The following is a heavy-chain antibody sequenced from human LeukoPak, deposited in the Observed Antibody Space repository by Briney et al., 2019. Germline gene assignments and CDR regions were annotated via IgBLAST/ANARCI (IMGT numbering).Heavy chain of an antibody. D-gene: IGHD3-3*01. Sequence: PGGSLRLSCAASGFTFSSYAMSWVRQAPGKGLEWVSAISGSGGSTYYADSVKGRFTISRDNSKNALYLQMNSLRAEDTAVYYCAKDGSEIFGVVIIPYYFDYWGRGTLVTVSS. V-gene: IGHV3-23*01. CDR3: AKDGSEIFGVVIIPYYFDY. CDR1: GFTFSSYA. CDR2: ISGSGGST. J-gene: IGHJ4*02.